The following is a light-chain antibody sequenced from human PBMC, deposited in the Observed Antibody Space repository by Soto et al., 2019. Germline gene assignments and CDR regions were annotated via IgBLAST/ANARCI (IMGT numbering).Light chain of an antibody. J-gene: IGKJ4*01. V-gene: IGKV3-15*01. Sequence: EIVMTQSPATLSVSPGERATLSCRARKSVSRNLAWYQQKPDQAPRLLIHGASTRATGIPARFSGSGSGTEFTLTISSLQSEDFAVYFCQQYNDWPPVTFGGGTKVEIK. CDR3: QQYNDWPPVT. CDR1: KSVSRN. CDR2: GAS.